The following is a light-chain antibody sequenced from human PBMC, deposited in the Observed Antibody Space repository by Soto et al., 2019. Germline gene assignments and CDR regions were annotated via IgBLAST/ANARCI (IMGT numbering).Light chain of an antibody. J-gene: IGKJ4*01. CDR3: QQHINWPLT. CDR1: QSVTSTY. Sequence: ELVLTQFPGTLALSSGERATVSCRASQSVTSTYLAWFQQKPGQAPRLLIYEASNRATGIPARFSGSGSGADFTLTISSLEPEDFALYYCQQHINWPLTFGGGTKVDIK. V-gene: IGKV3-11*01. CDR2: EAS.